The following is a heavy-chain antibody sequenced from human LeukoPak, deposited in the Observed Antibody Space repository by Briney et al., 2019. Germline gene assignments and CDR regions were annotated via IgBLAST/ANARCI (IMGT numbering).Heavy chain of an antibody. CDR1: SGSTGGSISGNY. Sequence: SETLSLTCTVSSGSTGGSISGNYWTWLRQSPGEGLEWIGNIYDIGSTHYNPSLKSRVTISIDTSKKQFSLRLKSVTAADTAVYYCARHGSYQWAIDDWGQGTLVTVSS. CDR2: IYDIGST. CDR3: ARHGSYQWAIDD. V-gene: IGHV4-59*08. J-gene: IGHJ4*02. D-gene: IGHD3-10*01.